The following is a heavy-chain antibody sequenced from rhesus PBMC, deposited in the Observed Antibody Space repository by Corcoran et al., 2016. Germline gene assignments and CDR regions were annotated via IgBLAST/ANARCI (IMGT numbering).Heavy chain of an antibody. V-gene: IGHV3S5*01. Sequence: EVQLVESGGGLVQPGGSLRLSCAASGFTFSSYGMSWVRQAPGKGLEWVSYIRNGGGRTYYADSVKGRFTISRDNSKNTLSLQMNSLRAEDTAVYYCAKDTGIQLQLDYWGQGVLVTVSS. CDR2: IRNGGGRT. J-gene: IGHJ4*01. CDR3: AKDTGIQLQLDY. D-gene: IGHD5-12*01. CDR1: GFTFSSYG.